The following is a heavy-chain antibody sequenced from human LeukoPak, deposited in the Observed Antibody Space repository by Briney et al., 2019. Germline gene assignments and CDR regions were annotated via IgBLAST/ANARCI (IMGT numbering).Heavy chain of an antibody. V-gene: IGHV3-66*02. CDR3: ARDRYCSGGSCSDWFDP. CDR1: GFTVSSNY. CDR2: IYSGGST. Sequence: GGSLRLSCAASGFTVSSNYMSWVRQAPGKGLEWVSVIYSGGSTYYADSVKGRFTISRDNSKNTLYPQMNSLRAEDTAVYYCARDRYCSGGSCSDWFDPWGQGTLVTVSS. D-gene: IGHD2-15*01. J-gene: IGHJ5*02.